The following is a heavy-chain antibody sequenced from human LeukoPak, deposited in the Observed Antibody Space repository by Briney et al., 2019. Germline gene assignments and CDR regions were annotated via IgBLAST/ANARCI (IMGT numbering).Heavy chain of an antibody. V-gene: IGHV3-33*06. CDR1: GFTFSSYG. D-gene: IGHD6-6*01. J-gene: IGHJ3*02. Sequence: PGGSLRLSCAASGFTFSSYGMHWVRQALGKGLEWVAVIWYDGSNKYYADSVKGRFTISRDNSKNTLYLQMNSLRAEDTAVYYCAKDDQQLVRSSAFDIWGQGTMVTVSS. CDR2: IWYDGSNK. CDR3: AKDDQQLVRSSAFDI.